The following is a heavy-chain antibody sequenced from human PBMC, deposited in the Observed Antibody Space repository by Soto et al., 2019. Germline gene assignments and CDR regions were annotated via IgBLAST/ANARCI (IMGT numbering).Heavy chain of an antibody. Sequence: SLKISSAASGFTFSSYEMNWVSQAPGKGLEWVSYISSSGSTIYYADSVKGRFTISRDNAKNSLYLQMNSLRAEDTAVYYCASLRSFDYWGQGTLVTVSS. CDR1: GFTFSSYE. V-gene: IGHV3-48*03. CDR3: ASLRSFDY. J-gene: IGHJ4*02. CDR2: ISSSGSTI.